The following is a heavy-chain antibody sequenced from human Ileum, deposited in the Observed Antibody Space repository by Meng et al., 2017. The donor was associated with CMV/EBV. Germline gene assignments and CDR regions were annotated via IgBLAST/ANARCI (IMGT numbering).Heavy chain of an antibody. CDR1: GFTFSDYA. Sequence: GESLKISCAASGFTFSDYAMSWVRQAPGKGLEWVSIVYSGGINTWDSDSVKGRFIISRDDSKNTLYLQINSLRAEDTAVYYCAKDQSQYCSTTSCYTFAFWGQGTLVTVSS. J-gene: IGHJ4*02. CDR3: AKDQSQYCSTTSCYTFAF. CDR2: VYSGGINT. D-gene: IGHD2-2*02. V-gene: IGHV3-23*03.